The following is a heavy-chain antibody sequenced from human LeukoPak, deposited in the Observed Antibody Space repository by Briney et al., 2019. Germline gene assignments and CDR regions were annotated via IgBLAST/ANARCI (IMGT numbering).Heavy chain of an antibody. CDR2: INHSGST. J-gene: IGHJ4*02. CDR3: ARLRSRGGIYDFWSGYPDY. Sequence: SETLSLTYAVYGGSFSGYYWSWIRQPPGKGLEWIGEINHSGSTNYNPSLKSRVTISVDTSKNQFSLKLSSVTAADTAVYYCARLRSRGGIYDFWSGYPDYWGQGTLVTVSS. D-gene: IGHD3-3*01. V-gene: IGHV4-34*01. CDR1: GGSFSGYY.